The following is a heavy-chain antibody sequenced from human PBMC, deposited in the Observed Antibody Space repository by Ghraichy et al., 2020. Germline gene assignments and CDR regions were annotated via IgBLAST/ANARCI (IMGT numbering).Heavy chain of an antibody. V-gene: IGHV3-23*01. CDR3: AKATGDYS. J-gene: IGHJ5*02. CDR1: GFTFSSYA. CDR2: ISGSGGST. Sequence: LSLTCAASGFTFSSYAMSWVRQAPGKGLEWVSAISGSGGSTYYADSVKGRFTISRDNSTNTLYLQMNSLRAEDTAVYYCAKATGDYSWGQGTLVTVSS. D-gene: IGHD7-27*01.